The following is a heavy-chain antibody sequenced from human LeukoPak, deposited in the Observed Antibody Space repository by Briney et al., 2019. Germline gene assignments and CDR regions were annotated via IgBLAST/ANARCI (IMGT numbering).Heavy chain of an antibody. CDR2: IYSRGGT. J-gene: IGHJ4*02. CDR1: GFTVSSNF. Sequence: GGSLRLSCAASGFTVSSNFMSWVRQAPGKGLECVSVIYSRGGTYYADSVQGRFTISRDASKNTLFLQMNSLRADDTAVYYCARKTDSNGSGDYWGQGTLVTVSS. CDR3: ARKTDSNGSGDY. V-gene: IGHV3-53*01. D-gene: IGHD3-22*01.